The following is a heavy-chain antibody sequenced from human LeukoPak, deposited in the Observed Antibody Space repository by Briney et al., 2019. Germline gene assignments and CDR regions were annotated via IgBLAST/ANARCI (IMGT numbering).Heavy chain of an antibody. D-gene: IGHD4-23*01. Sequence: SETLSLTCTVSGGSISSSSYYWGWIRQPPGKGQEWFGYIYYSGSTYYNPSLKSRVTISVDTSKNQFSLKLSSVTAADTAVYYCAREGWQHAFDIWGQGTMVTVSS. CDR2: IYYSGST. J-gene: IGHJ3*02. CDR3: AREGWQHAFDI. V-gene: IGHV4-31*03. CDR1: GGSISSSSYY.